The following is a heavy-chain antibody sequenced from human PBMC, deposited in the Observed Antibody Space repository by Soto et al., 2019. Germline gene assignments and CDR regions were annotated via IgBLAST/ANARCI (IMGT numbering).Heavy chain of an antibody. CDR3: ARGSPGYCSGGSCYWGSYYYYGMDV. J-gene: IGHJ6*02. CDR2: INPNSGGT. D-gene: IGHD2-15*01. CDR1: GYTFTGYY. Sequence: ASVKVSCEACGYTFTGYYMHWVRQAPGQGLEWMGWINPNSGGTNYAQKFQGWVTMTRDTSISTAYMELSRLRSDDTAVYYCARGSPGYCSGGSCYWGSYYYYGMDVWGQGTTVTV. V-gene: IGHV1-2*04.